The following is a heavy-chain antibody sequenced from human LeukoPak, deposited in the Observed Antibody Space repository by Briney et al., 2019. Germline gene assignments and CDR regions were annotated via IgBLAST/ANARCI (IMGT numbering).Heavy chain of an antibody. CDR2: ISGSGGST. Sequence: HPGGSLRLSCAASGFTFSSYAMSWVRQAPGKGLEWVSGISGSGGSTYYADSVKGRFTISRDNSKNTLYLQMNSLRAEDTAVYYCAKLPVSYSSGWSNFDYWGQGTLVTVSS. CDR3: AKLPVSYSSGWSNFDY. J-gene: IGHJ4*02. D-gene: IGHD6-19*01. V-gene: IGHV3-23*01. CDR1: GFTFSSYA.